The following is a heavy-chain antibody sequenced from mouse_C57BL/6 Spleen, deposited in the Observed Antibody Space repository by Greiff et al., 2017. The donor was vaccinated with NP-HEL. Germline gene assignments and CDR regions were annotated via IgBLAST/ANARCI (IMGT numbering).Heavy chain of an antibody. V-gene: IGHV1-82*01. CDR1: GYAFSSSW. CDR3: ASGGYYGNFFDY. D-gene: IGHD2-1*01. J-gene: IGHJ2*01. Sequence: VQLQQSGPELVKPGASVKISCKASGYAFSSSWMNWVKQRPGKGLEWIGRIYPGDGDTNYNGKFKGKATLTADKSSSTAYMQLSSLTSEDSAVYCCASGGYYGNFFDYWGQGTTLTVSS. CDR2: IYPGDGDT.